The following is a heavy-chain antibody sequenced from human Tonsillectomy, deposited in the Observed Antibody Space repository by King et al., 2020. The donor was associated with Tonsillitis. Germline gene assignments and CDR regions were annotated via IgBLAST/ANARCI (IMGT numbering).Heavy chain of an antibody. V-gene: IGHV3-30-3*01. CDR1: GFTFTSYV. CDR3: AIEDRSSSPDF. D-gene: IGHD3-22*01. Sequence: VQLVESGGGVVQPGTSLRLSCAASGFTFTSYVMHWVRQAPGKGLEWVALISEDGSYKRYADSVKGRHTISRDNSKNMVYLQVSSLRPDDTAVYYCAIEDRSSSPDFWGQGTLLTVSS. CDR2: ISEDGSYK. J-gene: IGHJ4*02.